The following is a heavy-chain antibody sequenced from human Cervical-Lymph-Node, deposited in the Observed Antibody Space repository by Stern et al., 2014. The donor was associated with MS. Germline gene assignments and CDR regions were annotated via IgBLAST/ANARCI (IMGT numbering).Heavy chain of an antibody. Sequence: EDQLVESGGGLVKPGGSLRLSCAASEITFNSYTMHWVRQAPGKGLEWVSSISSGRNDIFYADSVKGRFTISRDNAKNAVYLQMNSLRAEDTAVYYCASQTIVVVPAGARTYGLDVWGQGTTVTVSS. CDR3: ASQTIVVVPAGARTYGLDV. CDR1: EITFNSYT. D-gene: IGHD2-2*01. J-gene: IGHJ6*02. V-gene: IGHV3-21*01. CDR2: ISSGRNDI.